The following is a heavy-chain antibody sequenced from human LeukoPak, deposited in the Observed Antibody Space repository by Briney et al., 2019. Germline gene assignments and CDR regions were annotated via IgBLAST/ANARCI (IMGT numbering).Heavy chain of an antibody. V-gene: IGHV1-69*13. J-gene: IGHJ6*02. Sequence: GASVKVSCKASGGTFSSYAISWVRQAPGQGLEWMGGIIPIFGTANYAQKFQGRVTITADDSTSTAYMELSSLRSEDTAVYYCARDHYRGAVAHGGYYYYGMDVWGQGTTVTVSS. CDR2: IIPIFGTA. D-gene: IGHD6-19*01. CDR3: ARDHYRGAVAHGGYYYYGMDV. CDR1: GGTFSSYA.